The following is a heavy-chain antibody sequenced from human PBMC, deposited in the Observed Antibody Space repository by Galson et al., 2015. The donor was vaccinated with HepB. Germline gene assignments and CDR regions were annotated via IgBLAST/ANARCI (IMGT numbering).Heavy chain of an antibody. V-gene: IGHV3-11*03. CDR3: ARPLNPRDAFDI. Sequence: SLRLSCAASGFTFSDYYMSWIRQAPGKGLEWVSYISSSSSYTNYADSVKGRFTISRGNAKNSLYLQMNSLRAEDTAVYYCARPLNPRDAFDIWGQGTMVTVSS. J-gene: IGHJ3*02. CDR1: GFTFSDYY. CDR2: ISSSSSYT.